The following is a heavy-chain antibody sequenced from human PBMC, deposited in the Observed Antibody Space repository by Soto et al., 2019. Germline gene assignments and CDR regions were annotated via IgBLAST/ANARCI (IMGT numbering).Heavy chain of an antibody. CDR2: IIPIFGTA. Sequence: QVQLVQSGAEVKKPGSSVKVSCKASGGTFSSYAISWVRQAPGQGLEWMGGIIPIFGTANYAQKFQGRVTXXAXESXSTAYMELSSLRSEDTAVYYCASGGKAQEMATINYWGQGTLVTVSS. J-gene: IGHJ4*02. V-gene: IGHV1-69*12. CDR3: ASGGKAQEMATINY. CDR1: GGTFSSYA. D-gene: IGHD5-12*01.